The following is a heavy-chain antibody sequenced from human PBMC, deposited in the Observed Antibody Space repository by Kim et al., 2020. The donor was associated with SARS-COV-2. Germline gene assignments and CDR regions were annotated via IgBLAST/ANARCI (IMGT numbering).Heavy chain of an antibody. J-gene: IGHJ4*02. CDR2: T. Sequence: TYYADHVKGRFTISRDNSKNTLYLQMNSLRAEDTAVYYCAKEGFRGAFDYWGQGTLVTVSS. CDR3: AKEGFRGAFDY. V-gene: IGHV3-NL1*01.